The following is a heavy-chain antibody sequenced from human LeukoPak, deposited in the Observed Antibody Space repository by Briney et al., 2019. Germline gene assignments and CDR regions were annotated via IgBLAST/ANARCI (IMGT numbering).Heavy chain of an antibody. J-gene: IGHJ4*02. CDR3: AREGPGIAAGTFHFDY. V-gene: IGHV4-34*01. D-gene: IGHD6-13*01. CDR1: GGSFSGYY. Sequence: SETLSLTCAVYGGSFSGYYWSWIRQPPGKGLEWIGEINHSGSTNYNPSLKSRVTISVDTSKNQFSLKLSSVTAADTAVYYCAREGPGIAAGTFHFDYWGQGTLVTVSS. CDR2: INHSGST.